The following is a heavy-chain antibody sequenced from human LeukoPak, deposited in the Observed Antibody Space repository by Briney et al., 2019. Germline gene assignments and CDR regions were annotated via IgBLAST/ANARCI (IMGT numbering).Heavy chain of an antibody. D-gene: IGHD1/OR15-1a*01. CDR3: ARGRHTNNKVESFDV. J-gene: IGHJ3*01. Sequence: PGEALKISCKGSGYSFTSYWIGWVRQMPGKGLEWMGIIYPGDSDTRYSPSFQGQVTISADKSISTAYLQWSSLKASDSAMFYCARGRHTNNKVESFDVWGQGTLVTVSS. CDR2: IYPGDSDT. V-gene: IGHV5-51*01. CDR1: GYSFTSYW.